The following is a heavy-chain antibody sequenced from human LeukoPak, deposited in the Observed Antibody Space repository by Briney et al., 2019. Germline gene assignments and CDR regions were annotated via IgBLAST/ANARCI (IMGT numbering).Heavy chain of an antibody. CDR1: GASSSDPYY. CDR3: ARGYNWNDGAFDP. V-gene: IGHV4-38-2*01. J-gene: IGHJ5*02. CDR2: IYVNGDT. D-gene: IGHD1-20*01. Sequence: PSETLSLTCAVSGASSSDPYYWGWIRQPPERGLQWIGTIYVNGDTSYNPSLKSRVTISEDTSKNQLSLTLTSVTAADTAIYYCARGYNWNDGAFDPWGQGALVTVSS.